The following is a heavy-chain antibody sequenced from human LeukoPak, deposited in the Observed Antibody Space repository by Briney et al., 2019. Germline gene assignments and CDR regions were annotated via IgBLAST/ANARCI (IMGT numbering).Heavy chain of an antibody. V-gene: IGHV4-30-4*08. CDR2: IYYSGST. CDR1: GGSISSGGYY. Sequence: SETLSLTCTVSGGSISSGGYYWSWIRQPPGKGLEWIGYIYYSGSTYYNPSLKSRVTISVDTSKNQFSLKLSSVAAADTAVYYCARDHYYDSSGYHYYYYGMDVWGQGTTVTVSS. J-gene: IGHJ6*02. D-gene: IGHD3-22*01. CDR3: ARDHYYDSSGYHYYYYGMDV.